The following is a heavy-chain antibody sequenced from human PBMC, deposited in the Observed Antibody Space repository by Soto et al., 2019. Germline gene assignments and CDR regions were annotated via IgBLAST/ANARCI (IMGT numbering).Heavy chain of an antibody. V-gene: IGHV1-69*13. D-gene: IGHD3-22*01. Sequence: SVKVSCKASGGTFSSYAISWVRQAPGQGLEWMGGIIPIFGTANYAQKFQGRVTITADESTSTAYMELSSLRSEDTAVYYCARERNVYYYDSSGYYFDYWGQGTLVTVS. CDR1: GGTFSSYA. CDR3: ARERNVYYYDSSGYYFDY. J-gene: IGHJ4*02. CDR2: IIPIFGTA.